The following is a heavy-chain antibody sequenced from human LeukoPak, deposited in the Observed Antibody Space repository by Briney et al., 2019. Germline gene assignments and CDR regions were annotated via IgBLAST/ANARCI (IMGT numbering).Heavy chain of an antibody. Sequence: GGSLRLSCAASGFTFSSYSMNWVRQAPGKGLEWVSSISSSSSYIYYAGSVKGRFTISRDNAKNSLYLQMNSLKTEDTAVYYCTRDLYDYVWGSYKNEVDYWGQGTLVTVSS. D-gene: IGHD3-16*01. J-gene: IGHJ4*02. CDR2: ISSSSSYI. V-gene: IGHV3-21*03. CDR3: TRDLYDYVWGSYKNEVDY. CDR1: GFTFSSYS.